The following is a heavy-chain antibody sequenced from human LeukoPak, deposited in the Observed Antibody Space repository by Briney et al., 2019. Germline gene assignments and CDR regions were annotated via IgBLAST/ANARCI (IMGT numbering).Heavy chain of an antibody. CDR2: ISSSGSTI. D-gene: IGHD3-22*01. Sequence: GSLRLSCAASGFTFSSYEMNWVRQAPGKGLEWVSYISSSGSTIYYADSVKGRFTISRDNAKNSLYLQMNSLRAEDMALYYCAKDRKSYYYDSSGYYDYWGQGTLVTVSS. J-gene: IGHJ4*02. V-gene: IGHV3-48*03. CDR3: AKDRKSYYYDSSGYYDY. CDR1: GFTFSSYE.